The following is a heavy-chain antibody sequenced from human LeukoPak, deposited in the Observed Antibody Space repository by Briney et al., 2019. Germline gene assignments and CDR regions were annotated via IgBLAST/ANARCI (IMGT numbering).Heavy chain of an antibody. CDR2: INPNSGGT. CDR1: GYTFTGYY. J-gene: IGHJ5*02. Sequence: GASVKVSCKASGYTFTGYYMHWVRQAPGQGLEWMGWINPNSGGTNYAQKFQGRVTMTRDTSISTAYMELSRLRSDDTAVYYCARVGSDWYEGGFDPWGQGTLVTVSS. CDR3: ARVGSDWYEGGFDP. D-gene: IGHD6-19*01. V-gene: IGHV1-2*02.